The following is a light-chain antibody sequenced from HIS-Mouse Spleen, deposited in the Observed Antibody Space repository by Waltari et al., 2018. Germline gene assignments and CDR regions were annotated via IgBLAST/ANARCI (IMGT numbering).Light chain of an antibody. J-gene: IGLJ3*02. CDR3: VLYMGSGISWV. CDR1: FGSGATDYQ. V-gene: IGLV8-61*01. Sequence: QTVVTQEPSLAVSPGGTVTLTWCLSFGSGATDYQPNWYQQTPGQAPRTLIYSTNTRSSGVPDRFSGSILGNKAALTITGAQADDESDYYCVLYMGSGISWVFGGGTKLTVL. CDR2: STN.